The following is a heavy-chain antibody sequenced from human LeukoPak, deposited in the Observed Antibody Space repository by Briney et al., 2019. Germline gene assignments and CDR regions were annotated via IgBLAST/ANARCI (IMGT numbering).Heavy chain of an antibody. Sequence: SETLSLTCAVYGGSFSGYYWSWIRQPPGKGLGWIGEINHSGSTNYNPSLKSRVTISVDTSKNQFSLKLSSVTAADTAVYYCARGLSRAYYYGSGSIKGFDPWGQGTLVTVSS. CDR3: ARGLSRAYYYGSGSIKGFDP. J-gene: IGHJ5*02. D-gene: IGHD3-10*01. CDR2: INHSGST. CDR1: GGSFSGYY. V-gene: IGHV4-34*01.